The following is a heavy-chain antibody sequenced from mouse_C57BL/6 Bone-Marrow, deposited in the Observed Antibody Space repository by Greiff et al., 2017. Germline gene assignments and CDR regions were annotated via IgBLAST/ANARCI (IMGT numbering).Heavy chain of an antibody. CDR3: TTWDYYVMSLQGWYFDV. V-gene: IGHV14-4*01. CDR1: GFNIKDDY. CDR2: IDPENGDN. Sequence: EVQLQQSGAELVRPGASVKLSCTASGFNIKDDYMHWVKQRPEQGLEWIGWIDPENGDNEYASKFQGEATITADTYSNAAYLQLSSLTSEDTAFYYWTTWDYYVMSLQGWYFDVWGTGTTVTVSS. J-gene: IGHJ1*03. D-gene: IGHD1-1*01.